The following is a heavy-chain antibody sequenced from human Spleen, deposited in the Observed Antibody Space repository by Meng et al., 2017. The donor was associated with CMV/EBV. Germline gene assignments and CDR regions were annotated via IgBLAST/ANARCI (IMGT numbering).Heavy chain of an antibody. J-gene: IGHJ3*02. CDR2: IIPIHGIA. V-gene: IGHV1-69*02. D-gene: IGHD1-20*01. CDR3: ARGLTGAGDAFDI. CDR1: GGTFSSYT. Sequence: SVKVSCKASGGTFSSYTISWVRQAPGQGLEWMGRIIPIHGIANYAQKFQGRVTITADKSTSTAYMELSSLRSEDTAVYYCARGLTGAGDAFDIWGQGTMVTVSS.